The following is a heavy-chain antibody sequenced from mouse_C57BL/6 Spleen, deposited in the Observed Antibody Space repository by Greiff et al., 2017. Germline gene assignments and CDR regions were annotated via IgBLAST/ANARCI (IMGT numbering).Heavy chain of an antibody. D-gene: IGHD1-1*01. J-gene: IGHJ2*01. CDR1: VYTFTSYW. V-gene: IGHV1-53*01. CDR3: ALGSSYDY. CDR2: INPTNGGS. Sequence: QVQLQQPGTELVTPGASVQLSCKASVYTFTSYWLHWVKQRPGLGLACVVHINPTNGGSHYNEKFKSKATLTVDKASRTAYMQLSSLTSEDSAVYHCALGSSYDYRRQGSTLTASS.